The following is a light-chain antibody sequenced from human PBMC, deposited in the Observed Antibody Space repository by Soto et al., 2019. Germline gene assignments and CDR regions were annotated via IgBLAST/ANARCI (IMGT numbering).Light chain of an antibody. Sequence: QPVLTQSPSASASLGASVKLTCTLSSGHSSYAIAWHQQQPEKGPRYLMKLNSDGSHSKGDGIPDRFSGSGSGAERYLTISSLQSEDEADYYCQTWGTGIQGVFGGGTKLTVL. CDR2: LNSDGSH. J-gene: IGLJ2*01. V-gene: IGLV4-69*01. CDR1: SGHSSYA. CDR3: QTWGTGIQGV.